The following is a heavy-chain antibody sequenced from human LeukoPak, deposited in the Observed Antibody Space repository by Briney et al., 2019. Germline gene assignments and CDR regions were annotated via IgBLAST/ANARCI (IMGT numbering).Heavy chain of an antibody. CDR2: IRYDGSDK. J-gene: IGHJ5*02. CDR1: GFTFSSYG. Sequence: GGSLRLSCAASGFTFSSYGMHWVRQAPGKGLEWVAFIRYDGSDKYYADSVKGRFTISRDNSKNTLYLQMNSLRAEDTAVYYCARDRGDRRYSSSWYWFDPWGQGTLVTVSS. CDR3: ARDRGDRRYSSSWYWFDP. D-gene: IGHD6-13*01. V-gene: IGHV3-30*02.